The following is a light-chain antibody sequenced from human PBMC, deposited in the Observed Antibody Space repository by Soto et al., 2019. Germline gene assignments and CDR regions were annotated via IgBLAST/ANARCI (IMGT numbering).Light chain of an antibody. J-gene: IGLJ2*01. CDR3: KSYTSSSTLV. Sequence: QSVLTQPASVSGSPGQSITISCTGTSSDISGFNYVSWYQQHPGKAPKLMIYNVSNRPSGVSNRFSGSKSGNTASLTISGLQAEDEADYYCKSYTSSSTLVFGGGTKVTVL. CDR2: NVS. CDR1: SSDISGFNY. V-gene: IGLV2-14*03.